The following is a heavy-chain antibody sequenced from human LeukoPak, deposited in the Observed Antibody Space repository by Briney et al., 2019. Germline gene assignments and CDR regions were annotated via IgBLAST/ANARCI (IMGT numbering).Heavy chain of an antibody. CDR1: GDSIGSYS. CDR2: VYGSGST. V-gene: IGHV4-4*07. J-gene: IGHJ5*02. CDR3: ARGVDTALILGGYNFFDP. D-gene: IGHD5-18*01. Sequence: PSETLSLTCTVSGDSIGSYSWNWIRQAAGEGLEWIGRVYGSGSTNYSPSLNSRVTMSVDTSKSQLYLNLTSATAADTAVYYCARGVDTALILGGYNFFDPWGQGILVTVSS.